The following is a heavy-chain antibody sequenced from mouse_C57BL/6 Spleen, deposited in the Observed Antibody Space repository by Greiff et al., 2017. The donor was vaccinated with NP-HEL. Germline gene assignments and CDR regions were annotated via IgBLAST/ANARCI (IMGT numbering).Heavy chain of an antibody. CDR3: ARRDSNHWYFDV. Sequence: VKLVESGAELARPGASVKLSCKASGYTFTSYGISWVKQRTGQGLEWIGEIYPRSGNTYYNEKFKGKATLTADKSSSTAYMELRSLTSEDSAVYFCARRDSNHWYFDVWGTGTTVTVSS. D-gene: IGHD2-5*01. CDR1: GYTFTSYG. J-gene: IGHJ1*03. V-gene: IGHV1-81*01. CDR2: IYPRSGNT.